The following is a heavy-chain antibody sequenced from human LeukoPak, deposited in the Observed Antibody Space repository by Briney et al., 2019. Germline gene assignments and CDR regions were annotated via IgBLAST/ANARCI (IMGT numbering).Heavy chain of an antibody. D-gene: IGHD3-22*01. V-gene: IGHV5-51*01. CDR2: IYPGDSDT. Sequence: GESLKISCKGFGYSFTNYWIAWVRQLPGKGLDWMGIIYPGDSDTRYSPSFQGQVTISADKSISTAYLQWSSLKASDTAMYYCARLPYYYDSSGYYFDYWGQGTLVTVSS. J-gene: IGHJ4*02. CDR1: GYSFTNYW. CDR3: ARLPYYYDSSGYYFDY.